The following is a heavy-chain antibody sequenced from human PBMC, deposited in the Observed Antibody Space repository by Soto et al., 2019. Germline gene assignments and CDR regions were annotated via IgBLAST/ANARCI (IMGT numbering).Heavy chain of an antibody. CDR2: ISAYNGNT. V-gene: IGHV1-18*01. CDR1: GSTFTSYG. J-gene: IGHJ4*02. CDR3: ARAPAPPGWNSSSWKDY. Sequence: SVKVSCKASGSTFTSYGIRWVRAAPGQGLEWMGWISAYNGNTNYAQKLQGRVTMTTDTSTSTANMELRSLRSDDTAVYYCARAPAPPGWNSSSWKDYWGQGTLVTVYS. D-gene: IGHD6-13*01.